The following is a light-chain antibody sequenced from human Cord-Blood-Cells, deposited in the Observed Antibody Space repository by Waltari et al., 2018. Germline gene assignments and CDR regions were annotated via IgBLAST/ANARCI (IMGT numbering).Light chain of an antibody. CDR1: QSVSSY. CDR3: QQRSNWPPLT. V-gene: IGKV3-11*01. J-gene: IGKJ4*01. CDR2: DAS. Sequence: EIVLTQSQATLSLSPGERATLSCRASQSVSSYFAWYQHKPGQAPRLLIYDASNRATGIPARFSGSGSGTDFTLTISSLEPEDFAVYYCQQRSNWPPLTFGGGTKVEIK.